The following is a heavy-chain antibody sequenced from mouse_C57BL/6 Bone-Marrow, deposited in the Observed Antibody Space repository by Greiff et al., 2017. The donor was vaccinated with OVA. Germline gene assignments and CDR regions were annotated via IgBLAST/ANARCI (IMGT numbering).Heavy chain of an antibody. V-gene: IGHV1-64*01. J-gene: IGHJ4*01. Sequence: VKLQQPGAELVKPGASVKLSCKASGYTFTSYWMHWVKQRPGQGLEWIGMIHPNSGSNNYNEKFKSQATLTVDKYSSTAYMQLSSLTSEDSAVYYCARRRGSPDYDAMDYWGQGTSVTVSS. D-gene: IGHD1-1*01. CDR2: IHPNSGSN. CDR3: ARRRGSPDYDAMDY. CDR1: GYTFTSYW.